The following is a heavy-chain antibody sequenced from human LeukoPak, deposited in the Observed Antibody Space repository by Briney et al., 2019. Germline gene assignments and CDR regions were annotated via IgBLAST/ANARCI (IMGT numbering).Heavy chain of an antibody. D-gene: IGHD3-22*01. CDR3: ARGPYSYDSSGAFDI. CDR2: ISSSGST. Sequence: SSRTLSLTCTVSGDSISSGDYYGRWIRQPAGRGVEWIGRISSSGSTNYNPSLKSRVTISVDTSKNQFSLKLSSVTAADTAVYFCARGPYSYDSSGAFDIWGQGTMVTVSS. CDR1: GDSISSGDYY. J-gene: IGHJ3*02. V-gene: IGHV4-61*02.